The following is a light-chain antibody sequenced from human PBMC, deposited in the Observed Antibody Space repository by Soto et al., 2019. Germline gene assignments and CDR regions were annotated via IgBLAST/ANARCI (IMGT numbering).Light chain of an antibody. CDR1: SSNIGAGYD. J-gene: IGLJ1*01. V-gene: IGLV1-40*01. Sequence: QSVLTQPPSVSGAPGKRVTISCTGSSSNIGAGYDVHWYQQLPGTAPKLLIYANNNRPSGVPDRFSGSKSGTSVSLAITGLQAEDEADYYCQSYDNSLSALVFGTGTKLTVL. CDR2: ANN. CDR3: QSYDNSLSALV.